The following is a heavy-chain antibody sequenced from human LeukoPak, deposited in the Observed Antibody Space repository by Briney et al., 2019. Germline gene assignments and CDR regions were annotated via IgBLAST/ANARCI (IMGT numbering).Heavy chain of an antibody. V-gene: IGHV3-23*01. CDR1: GFTFSTYG. CDR3: AKDFASGTYYDY. D-gene: IGHD1-26*01. Sequence: GGSLRLSCSASGFTFSTYGMHWVRQAPGGGLEWVSSIGESGSYTYYADSVKGRFTVSRENSESTLYLQMSSLRAEDTALYYCAKDFASGTYYDYWGQGTLVTVSS. J-gene: IGHJ4*02. CDR2: IGESGSYT.